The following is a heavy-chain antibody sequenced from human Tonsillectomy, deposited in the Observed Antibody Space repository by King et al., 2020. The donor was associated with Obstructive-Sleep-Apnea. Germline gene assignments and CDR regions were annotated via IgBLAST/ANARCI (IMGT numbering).Heavy chain of an antibody. J-gene: IGHJ4*02. D-gene: IGHD3-10*01. CDR2: IYYSGST. V-gene: IGHV4-30-4*01. CDR1: GGSISSGDYY. Sequence: QLQESGPGLVKPSQTLSLTCTVSGGSISSGDYYWSWFRQPPGKGLEWRGYIYYSGSTYYNPSLKSRGTISVDTSKNQFSLKLSSVTAADTAVYYCARVGRSAMVRGVDYWGQGTLVTVSS. CDR3: ARVGRSAMVRGVDY.